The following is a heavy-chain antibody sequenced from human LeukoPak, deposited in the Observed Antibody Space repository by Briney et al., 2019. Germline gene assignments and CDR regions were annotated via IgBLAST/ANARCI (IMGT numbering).Heavy chain of an antibody. J-gene: IGHJ4*02. CDR1: GYTFTCYY. V-gene: IGHV1-2*02. Sequence: ASVKVSCKASGYTFTCYYLHWVRQAPGQGLEWMGWIDPNSGGRSDAQKFQGRVTMTRDTSISTAYMEHSSLRSDDTAGNYCARRPNLDYWGQGTLVTVSS. CDR2: IDPNSGGR. CDR3: ARRPNLDY.